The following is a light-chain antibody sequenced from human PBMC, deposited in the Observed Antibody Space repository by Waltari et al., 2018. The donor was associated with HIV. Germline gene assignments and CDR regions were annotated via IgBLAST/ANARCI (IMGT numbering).Light chain of an antibody. CDR2: MNN. V-gene: IGLV1-47*01. CDR1: NSNIGSNY. Sequence: QSVLPQPPSASGTPGQRGTISCSGINSNIGSNYVYWYRQLPGTAPKLLMYMNNQRPSGVPDRFSGSKSGTSASLAISGLRSDDEADYYCQVWDSSNDHVVFGGGTKLTVL. CDR3: QVWDSSNDHVV. J-gene: IGLJ2*01.